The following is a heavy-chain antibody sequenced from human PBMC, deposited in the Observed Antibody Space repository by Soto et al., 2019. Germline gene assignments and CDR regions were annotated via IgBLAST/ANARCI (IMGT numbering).Heavy chain of an antibody. J-gene: IGHJ4*02. CDR1: GGSISSGGYS. Sequence: SETLSLTCAVSGGSISSGGYSWSWIRQPPGKGLEWIGYIYHSGSTYYNPSLKSRVAISVDRSKNQFSLKLNSVTAADTAVYYCARVPLYWGQGTLVTVSS. V-gene: IGHV4-30-2*01. CDR3: ARVPLY. CDR2: IYHSGST.